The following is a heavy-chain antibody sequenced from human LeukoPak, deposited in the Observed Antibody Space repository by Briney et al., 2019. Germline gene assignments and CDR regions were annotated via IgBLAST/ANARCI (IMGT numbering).Heavy chain of an antibody. CDR3: ARDRGLVVVPAASGY. CDR1: GYTFTSYA. Sequence: ASVKVSCKASGYTFTSYAMHWVRQAPGQRLEWMGWINAGNGNTKYSQKFQSRVTITRDTSASTAYMELSSLRSEDTAVYYCARDRGLVVVPAASGYWGQGTLVTVSS. D-gene: IGHD2-2*01. V-gene: IGHV1-3*01. J-gene: IGHJ4*02. CDR2: INAGNGNT.